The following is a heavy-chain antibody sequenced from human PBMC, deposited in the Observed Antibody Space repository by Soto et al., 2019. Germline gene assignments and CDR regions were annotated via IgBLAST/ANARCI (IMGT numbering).Heavy chain of an antibody. V-gene: IGHV3-9*01. CDR3: AQDRCSGGSCYYGIGAFDI. J-gene: IGHJ3*02. CDR1: GFTFDDYA. Sequence: EVQLVESGGGLVQPGRSLRLSCAASGFTFDDYAMHWVRQAPGKGLEWVSGISWNSGNIGYADSVKGRFTISRDNAKNSPYLQMNSLRTEDTALYYCAQDRCSGGSCYYGIGAFDIWGHGTMVTVSS. D-gene: IGHD2-15*01. CDR2: ISWNSGNI.